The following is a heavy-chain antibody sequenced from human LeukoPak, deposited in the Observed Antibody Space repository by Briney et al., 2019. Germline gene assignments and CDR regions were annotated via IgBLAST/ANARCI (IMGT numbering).Heavy chain of an antibody. CDR1: GFTFNGYW. Sequence: GGSLRLSCAASGFTFNGYWMSWVRQAPGKGLEWVANIKEDGSEKYYVGSVKGRFTISRDNAKNSLYLQMNSLRAEDTAVYYCARVKQRLGRLLGRDTTYYYFYHMDVWGSGTTVTISS. CDR2: IKEDGSEK. V-gene: IGHV3-7*01. J-gene: IGHJ6*03. D-gene: IGHD6-25*01. CDR3: ARVKQRLGRLLGRDTTYYYFYHMDV.